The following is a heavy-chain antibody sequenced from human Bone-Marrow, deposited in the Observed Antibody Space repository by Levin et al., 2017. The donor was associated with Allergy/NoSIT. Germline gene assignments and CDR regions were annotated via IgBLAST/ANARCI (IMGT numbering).Heavy chain of an antibody. V-gene: IGHV3-23*01. CDR2: ISGSGGST. D-gene: IGHD3-3*01. J-gene: IGHJ6*03. CDR3: AKDAYDFWSGYYGPNYYYYYMDV. CDR1: GFTFSSYA. Sequence: HSGGSLRLSCAASGFTFSSYAMSWVRQAPGKGLEWVSAISGSGGSTYYADSVKGRFTISRDNSKNTLYLQMNSLRAEDTAVYYCAKDAYDFWSGYYGPNYYYYYMDVWGKGTTVTVSS.